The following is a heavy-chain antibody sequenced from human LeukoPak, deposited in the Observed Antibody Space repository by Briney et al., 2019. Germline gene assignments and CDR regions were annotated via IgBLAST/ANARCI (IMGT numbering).Heavy chain of an antibody. CDR2: FDPEDHAT. V-gene: IGHV1-24*01. CDR3: TTHDPRGGPPFYFDH. D-gene: IGHD3-10*01. J-gene: IGHJ4*02. CDR1: GNTLHELC. Sequence: ASVTDTCMVSGNTLHELCIHWVRQAPGKGLVWMGGFDPEDHATYYAQNFQGRVTMTEGTSTAYMELTSLTEEDTAVYYCTTHDPRGGPPFYFDHWGQGTEVSVSS.